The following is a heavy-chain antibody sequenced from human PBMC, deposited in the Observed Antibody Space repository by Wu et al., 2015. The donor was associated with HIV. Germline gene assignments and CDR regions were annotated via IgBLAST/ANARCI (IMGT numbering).Heavy chain of an antibody. Sequence: QIQLVQSGVEVKRPGASVKVSCKTSGYTFTDNYIHWVRQAPGQGLEWMGWINPNSGGSKSPQKFQGRVTMTRDTSVSTVYLELTRLKFDDTAIYYCTKDYGIVGSTLPEYFQHWGQGTLVTVSS. J-gene: IGHJ1*01. CDR3: TKDYGIVGSTLPEYFQH. CDR1: GYTFTDNY. CDR2: INPNSGGS. V-gene: IGHV1-2*02. D-gene: IGHD1-26*01.